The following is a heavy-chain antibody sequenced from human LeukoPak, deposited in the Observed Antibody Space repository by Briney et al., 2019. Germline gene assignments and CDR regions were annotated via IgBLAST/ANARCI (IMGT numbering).Heavy chain of an antibody. J-gene: IGHJ4*02. Sequence: SETLSLTCTVSGGSVSSGSYYCSWIRQPPGKGLEWIGYIYYSGSTNYNPSLKSRVTISVDTSKNQFSLKLSSVTAADTAVYYCARETYGRYFDYWGQGTLVTVSS. V-gene: IGHV4-61*01. CDR2: IYYSGST. CDR1: GGSVSSGSYY. D-gene: IGHD4-17*01. CDR3: ARETYGRYFDY.